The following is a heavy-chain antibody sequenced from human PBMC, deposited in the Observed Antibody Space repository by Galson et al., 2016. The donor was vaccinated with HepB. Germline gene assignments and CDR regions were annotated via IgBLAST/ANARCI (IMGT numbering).Heavy chain of an antibody. J-gene: IGHJ6*03. V-gene: IGHV4-61*02. D-gene: IGHD3-22*01. CDR1: GGSISSGSYC. CDR3: ARDHDSSAYYYYYYYYMDV. Sequence: TLSLTCTVSGGSISSGSYCWSWIRQPAGKGLEWIGRIYTSGSTNYNPSLKSRVTVSVDTSKNQFSLKLSSVTAADTAVYYCARDHDSSAYYYYYYYYMDVWGKGTTVTVSS. CDR2: IYTSGST.